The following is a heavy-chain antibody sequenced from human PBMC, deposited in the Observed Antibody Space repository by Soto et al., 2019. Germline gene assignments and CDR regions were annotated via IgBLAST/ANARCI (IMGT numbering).Heavy chain of an antibody. CDR3: ARDYSSGWYTTPYFDY. V-gene: IGHV3-66*01. CDR2: IYSGGST. CDR1: GFTVSSND. D-gene: IGHD6-19*01. J-gene: IGHJ4*02. Sequence: GGSLILSCAASGFTVSSNDMSWVRQAPGKGLEWVSVIYSGGSTYYADSVKGRFTISRDNSKNTLYLQMNSLRAEDTAVYYCARDYSSGWYTTPYFDYWGQGTLVTVSS.